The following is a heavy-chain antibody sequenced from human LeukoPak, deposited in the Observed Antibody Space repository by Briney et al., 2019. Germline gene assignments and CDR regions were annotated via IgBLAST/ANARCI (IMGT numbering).Heavy chain of an antibody. Sequence: SETLSLTCAVSGGSISSSNWWSWVRQPPGKGLEWIGEIYHSGSTNYNPSLKSRVTISVDKSKNQFSLKLSSVTAADTAVYYCARGTYYGSGSYYLPPDAFDIWGQGTMVTVSS. V-gene: IGHV4-4*02. CDR2: IYHSGST. CDR3: ARGTYYGSGSYYLPPDAFDI. D-gene: IGHD3-10*01. J-gene: IGHJ3*02. CDR1: GGSISSSNW.